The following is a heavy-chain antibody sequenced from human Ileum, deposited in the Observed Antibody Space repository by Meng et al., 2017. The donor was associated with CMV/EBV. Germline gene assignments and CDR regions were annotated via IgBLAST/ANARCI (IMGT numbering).Heavy chain of an antibody. CDR3: ARGDSGSYFDY. J-gene: IGHJ4*02. CDR2: IYHSGST. V-gene: IGHV4-4*02. CDR1: GGPIGSRNW. D-gene: IGHD1-26*01. Sequence: AGSGGPIGSRNWGSWGRHPPGKGLEWIGEIYHSGSTNYNPSLKSRVTISVDKSKNQFSLKLSSVTAADTAVYYCARGDSGSYFDYWGQGTLVTVSS.